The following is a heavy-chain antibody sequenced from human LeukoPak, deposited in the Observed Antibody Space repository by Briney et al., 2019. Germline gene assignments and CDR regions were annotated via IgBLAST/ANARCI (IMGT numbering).Heavy chain of an antibody. CDR3: AREGGYCSSTSCQSQGWFDP. V-gene: IGHV4-34*01. CDR1: GGSFSGYY. D-gene: IGHD2-2*01. Sequence: SETLSLTCAVYGGSFSGYYWSWIRQPPGKGLEWIGEINHSGSTNYNPSLKSRVTISVDTSKNQFSLKLSSVTAADTAVYYCAREGGYCSSTSCQSQGWFDPWAREPWSPSPQ. J-gene: IGHJ5*02. CDR2: INHSGST.